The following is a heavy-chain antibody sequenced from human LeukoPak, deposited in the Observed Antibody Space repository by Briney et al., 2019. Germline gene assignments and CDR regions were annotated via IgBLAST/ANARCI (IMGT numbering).Heavy chain of an antibody. Sequence: SETLTLTCIVSGGSISNYFWSWIRQPAGKGLEWIGYIYYSGSTNYNPSLKSRVTISVDTSKNQFSLKLSSVTAADTAVYYCATGRWGSSWYRGFDPWGQGTLVTVSS. CDR1: GGSISNYF. CDR3: ATGRWGSSWYRGFDP. J-gene: IGHJ5*02. CDR2: IYYSGST. V-gene: IGHV4-59*08. D-gene: IGHD6-13*01.